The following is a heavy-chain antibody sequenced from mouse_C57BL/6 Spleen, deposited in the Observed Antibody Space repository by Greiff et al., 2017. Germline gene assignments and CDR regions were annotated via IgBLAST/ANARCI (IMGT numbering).Heavy chain of an antibody. CDR2: ISSGSSTI. CDR3: AKAQLGVYYYAMDY. CDR1: GFTFSDYG. J-gene: IGHJ4*01. D-gene: IGHD4-1*02. V-gene: IGHV5-17*01. Sequence: EVQLQESGGGLVKPGGSLKLSCAASGFTFSDYGMHWVRQAPEKGLEWVAYISSGSSTIYYADTVKGRFTISRDNAKNTLFLQMTSLRSEDTAMYYCAKAQLGVYYYAMDYWGQGTSVTVSS.